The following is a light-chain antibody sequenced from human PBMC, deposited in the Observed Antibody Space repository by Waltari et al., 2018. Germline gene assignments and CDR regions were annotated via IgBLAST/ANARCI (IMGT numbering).Light chain of an antibody. Sequence: EIVMTQSPATLSVSPGERATLSCRASQSVSSNLAWYQQKPGQAPRLLIYGASIRATGIPARFSGSGSGTEFTLTISSLQSEDFAVYYCQQNNNWPLITFGQGTRLEIK. V-gene: IGKV3-15*01. J-gene: IGKJ5*01. CDR1: QSVSSN. CDR3: QQNNNWPLIT. CDR2: GAS.